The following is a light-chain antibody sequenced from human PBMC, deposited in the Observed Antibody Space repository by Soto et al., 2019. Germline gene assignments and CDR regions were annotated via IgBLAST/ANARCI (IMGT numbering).Light chain of an antibody. CDR1: SSNIGSNT. CDR3: VAWDDSLTGYVV. Sequence: QSAVTQPPSASRTPGQRGTISCSGSSSNIGSNTVNWYQQLPGTAPKLVIYSNNQRPSGVPDRFSGSKSGTSASLAISGLQSEDEADYYCVAWDDSLTGYVVFGGGTKVTVL. V-gene: IGLV1-44*01. CDR2: SNN. J-gene: IGLJ2*01.